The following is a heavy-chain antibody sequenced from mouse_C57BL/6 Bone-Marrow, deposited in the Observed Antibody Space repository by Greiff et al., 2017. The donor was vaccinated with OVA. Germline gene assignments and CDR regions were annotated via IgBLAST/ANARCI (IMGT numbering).Heavy chain of an antibody. V-gene: IGHV5-4*01. D-gene: IGHD1-1*01. J-gene: IGHJ2*01. Sequence: EVKLVESGGGLVKPGGSLKLSCAASGFTFSSYAMSWVRQTPEKRLEWVATISDGGSYTYYPDNVKGRFTISRDNAKNNLYLQMSHLKSEDTAMYYCARDYYYGSSGYFDYWGQGTTLTVSS. CDR3: ARDYYYGSSGYFDY. CDR2: ISDGGSYT. CDR1: GFTFSSYA.